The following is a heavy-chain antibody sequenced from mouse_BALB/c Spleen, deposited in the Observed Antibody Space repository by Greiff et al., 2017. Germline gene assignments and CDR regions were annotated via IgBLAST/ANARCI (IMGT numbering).Heavy chain of an antibody. CDR1: GYSITSDYA. CDR3: ARSDSWFAY. V-gene: IGHV3-2*02. J-gene: IGHJ3*01. CDR2: ISYSGST. Sequence: EVKLVESGPGLVKPSQSLSLTCTVTGYSITSDYAWNWIRQFPGNKLEWMGYISYSGSTSYNPSLKSRISITRDTSKNQFFLQLNSVTTEDTATYYCARSDSWFAYWGQGTLVTVSA. D-gene: IGHD2-4*01.